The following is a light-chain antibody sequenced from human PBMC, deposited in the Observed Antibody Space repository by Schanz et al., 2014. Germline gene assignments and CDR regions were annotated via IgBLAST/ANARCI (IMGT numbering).Light chain of an antibody. CDR2: ANT. CDR3: AAWDDSLKGWV. Sequence: QSVLTQPPSVSGAPGQRVTISCTGSSSNIGAGYDVHWYQLLPGTAPKLLIYANTNRPSGVPDRFSGSKSGTSASLTISGLQSEDEATYYCAAWDDSLKGWVFGGGTKLTVL. V-gene: IGLV1-40*01. CDR1: SSNIGAGYD. J-gene: IGLJ3*02.